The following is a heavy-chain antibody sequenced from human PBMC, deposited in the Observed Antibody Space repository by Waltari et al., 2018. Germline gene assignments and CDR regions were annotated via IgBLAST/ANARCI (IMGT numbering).Heavy chain of an antibody. Sequence: QVQLVQSGAEVKKPGASVKVSCKASGYTFTSYAMHWVRQAPGQRLEWMGWINAGNGNTKYSQKFQGRGTITRDTSASTAYMELSSLRSEDTAVYYCAREPYDYVWGSYRQPNYYYYGMDVWGQGTTVTVSS. D-gene: IGHD3-16*02. V-gene: IGHV1-3*01. J-gene: IGHJ6*02. CDR1: GYTFTSYA. CDR3: AREPYDYVWGSYRQPNYYYYGMDV. CDR2: INAGNGNT.